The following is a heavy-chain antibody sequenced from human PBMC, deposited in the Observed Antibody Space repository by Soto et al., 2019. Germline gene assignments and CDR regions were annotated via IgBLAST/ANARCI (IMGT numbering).Heavy chain of an antibody. CDR3: ARWVSVTRLIFYYYYYMDV. Sequence: ASVKVSCKASGYTFTSYGISWVRQAPGQGLEWMGWISAYNGNTNYAQKLQGRVTMTTDTSTSTAYMELRSLRSDDTAVYYCARWVSVTRLIFYYYYYMDVWGKGTTVTVSS. CDR2: ISAYNGNT. J-gene: IGHJ6*03. CDR1: GYTFTSYG. V-gene: IGHV1-18*01. D-gene: IGHD3-10*01.